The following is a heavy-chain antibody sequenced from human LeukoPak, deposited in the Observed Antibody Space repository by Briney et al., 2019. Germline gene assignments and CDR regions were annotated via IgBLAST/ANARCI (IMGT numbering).Heavy chain of an antibody. CDR3: ARFQDCGGDCPFDY. Sequence: GGSPRLSCAASGFTFSSYAMSWVRQGPGKGLEGLKWVSSISGRGDRTYYADSVKGRFTISRDNSKNTLYLQMNSLRAEDTAIYYCARFQDCGGDCPFDYWGQGTLVTVSS. D-gene: IGHD2-21*02. V-gene: IGHV3-23*01. J-gene: IGHJ4*02. CDR1: GFTFSSYA. CDR2: ISGRGDRT.